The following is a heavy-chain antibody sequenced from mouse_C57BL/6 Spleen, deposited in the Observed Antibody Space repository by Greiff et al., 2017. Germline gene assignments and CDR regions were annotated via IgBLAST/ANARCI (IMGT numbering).Heavy chain of an antibody. Sequence: EVKVEESGGGLVQPGGSLSLSCAASGFTFTDYYMSWVRQPPGKALEWLGFIRNKANGYTTEYSASVKGRFTISRDNSQSILYLQMNALRAEDSATYYCARYIYSNLDYWGQGTTLTVSS. V-gene: IGHV7-3*01. CDR1: GFTFTDYY. J-gene: IGHJ2*01. CDR2: IRNKANGYTT. CDR3: ARYIYSNLDY. D-gene: IGHD2-5*01.